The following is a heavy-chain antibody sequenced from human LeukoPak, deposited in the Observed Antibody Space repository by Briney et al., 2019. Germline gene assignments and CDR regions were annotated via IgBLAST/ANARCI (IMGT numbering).Heavy chain of an antibody. Sequence: GGSLRLSCTASGFTFGDYAMSWVRQAPGKGLEWVGFIRSKAYGGTTEYAASVKGRFTISRDDSKSIAYLQMNSLKTEDTAVYYCTRDQDLGYFDYWGQGTLVTVSS. J-gene: IGHJ4*02. CDR3: TRDQDLGYFDY. D-gene: IGHD7-27*01. CDR1: GFTFGDYA. V-gene: IGHV3-49*04. CDR2: IRSKAYGGTT.